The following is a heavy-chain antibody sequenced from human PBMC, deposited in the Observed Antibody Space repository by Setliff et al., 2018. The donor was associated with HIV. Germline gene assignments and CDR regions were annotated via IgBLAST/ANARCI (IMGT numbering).Heavy chain of an antibody. V-gene: IGHV1-46*01. J-gene: IGHJ4*02. CDR3: ARDHGEYSSSDQDY. D-gene: IGHD6-6*01. Sequence: ASVKVSCKASGYTFTSYYIHWVRQAPGQGLEWMGVIHPSGGSTSYAQSFQDRVTMTRDASTSTVYMELSSLRSEDTAVYYCARDHGEYSSSDQDYWGQGTLVTVSS. CDR2: IHPSGGST. CDR1: GYTFTSYY.